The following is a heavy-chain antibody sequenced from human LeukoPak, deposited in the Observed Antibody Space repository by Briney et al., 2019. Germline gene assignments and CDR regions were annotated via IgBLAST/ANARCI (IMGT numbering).Heavy chain of an antibody. V-gene: IGHV3-74*01. J-gene: IGHJ4*02. CDR1: GFTFSSYW. CDR3: ARDIYFYGGYVIDY. CDR2: INRDGSST. D-gene: IGHD4-17*01. Sequence: GSLRLSCAASGFTFSSYWMNWVRQAPGKGLVWVSRINRDGSSTSYADSVKGRFTISRDNAKNTLYLQMNSLRAEDTAVYYCARDIYFYGGYVIDYWGQGTLVTVSS.